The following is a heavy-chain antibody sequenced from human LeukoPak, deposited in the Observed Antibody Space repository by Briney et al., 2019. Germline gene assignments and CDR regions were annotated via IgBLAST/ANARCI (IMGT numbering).Heavy chain of an antibody. J-gene: IGHJ3*02. D-gene: IGHD5-18*01. CDR1: GGTFSSYA. CDR2: IIPILGIA. V-gene: IGHV1-69*04. CDR3: ARDRGYSYGSPYDAFDI. Sequence: SVKVSCEASGGTFSSYAISWVRQAPGQGLEWMGRIIPILGIANYAQKFQGRVTITADKSTSTAYMELSSLRSEDTAVYYCARDRGYSYGSPYDAFDIWGQGTMVTVSS.